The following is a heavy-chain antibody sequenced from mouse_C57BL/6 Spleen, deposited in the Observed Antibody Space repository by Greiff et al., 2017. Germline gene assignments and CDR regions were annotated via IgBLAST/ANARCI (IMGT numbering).Heavy chain of an antibody. V-gene: IGHV2-2*01. CDR1: GFSLTSYG. Sequence: VQRVESGPGLVQPSQSLSITCTVSGFSLTSYGVHWVRQSPGKGLEWLGVIWSGGSTDYNAAFISRLSISKDNSKSQVFFKMNSLQADDTAIYYCATNYYGSSTYFDVWGTGTTVTVSS. J-gene: IGHJ1*03. CDR3: ATNYYGSSTYFDV. CDR2: IWSGGST. D-gene: IGHD1-1*01.